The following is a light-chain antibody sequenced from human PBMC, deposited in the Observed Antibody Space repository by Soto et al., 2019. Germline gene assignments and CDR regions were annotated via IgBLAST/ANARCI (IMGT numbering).Light chain of an antibody. J-gene: IGKJ1*01. Sequence: EIVLAQSPGTLSLSPGESATLSCRASQSVSSSFLAWYQQKAGQAPRLLIYGASRRATGTPDRFSGSGSGTALSLTISRLEPEDFAVYYCQQYVRSPWAFGQGTKVDIK. V-gene: IGKV3-20*01. CDR1: QSVSSSF. CDR3: QQYVRSPWA. CDR2: GAS.